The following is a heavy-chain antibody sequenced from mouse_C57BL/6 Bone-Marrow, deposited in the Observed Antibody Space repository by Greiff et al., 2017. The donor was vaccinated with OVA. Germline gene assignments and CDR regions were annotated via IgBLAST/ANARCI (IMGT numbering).Heavy chain of an antibody. CDR2: IDPSDSYT. Sequence: QVQLQQSGAELVMPGASVKLSCKASGYTFTSYWMHWVKQRPGQGLEWIGEIDPSDSYTNYNQKFKGKSTLTVDKSSSTAYMQLSSLTSEDSAVYDCARSRWLLPYAMDYWGQGTSVTVSS. CDR1: GYTFTSYW. CDR3: ARSRWLLPYAMDY. D-gene: IGHD2-3*01. V-gene: IGHV1-69*01. J-gene: IGHJ4*01.